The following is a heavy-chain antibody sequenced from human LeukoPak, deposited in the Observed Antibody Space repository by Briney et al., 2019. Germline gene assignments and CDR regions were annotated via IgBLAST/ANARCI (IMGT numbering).Heavy chain of an antibody. J-gene: IGHJ4*02. CDR2: IRLDGSNK. V-gene: IGHV3-33*08. CDR1: ALTLTSYA. D-gene: IGHD3-10*01. CDR3: ARDTYYGSGRETQGDDY. Sequence: AGRSLRPSCAPSALTLTSYAMSSARQDPRNGLGWEAFIRLDGSNKYYADSVKGRFTISRDNSKNTLYLQMNSLRAEDTAVYYCARDTYYGSGRETQGDDYWGQGTLVTVSS.